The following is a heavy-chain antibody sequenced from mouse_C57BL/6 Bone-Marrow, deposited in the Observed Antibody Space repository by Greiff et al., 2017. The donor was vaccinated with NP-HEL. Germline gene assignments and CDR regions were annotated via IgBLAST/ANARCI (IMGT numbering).Heavy chain of an antibody. Sequence: VQRVESGPGLVQPSQSLSITCTVSGFSLTSYGVHWVRQSPGTGLEWLGVIWSGGSTDYNAAFISRLSISKDNSKSQVFFKMNSLQADDTAIYYCARKDYYGSSLDYAMDYWGQGTSVTVSS. V-gene: IGHV2-2*01. CDR3: ARKDYYGSSLDYAMDY. CDR2: IWSGGST. CDR1: GFSLTSYG. D-gene: IGHD1-1*01. J-gene: IGHJ4*01.